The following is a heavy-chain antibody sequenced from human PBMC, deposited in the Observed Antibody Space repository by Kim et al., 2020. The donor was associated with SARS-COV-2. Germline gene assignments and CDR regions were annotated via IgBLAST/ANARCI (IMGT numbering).Heavy chain of an antibody. J-gene: IGHJ6*02. Sequence: GGSLRLSCAASGFTFSNYAMHWVRQAPGKGLEYVSAISGNGGNTYYVNSVKGRFTISRDNSKNTLYLQMGSLIGEDMAVYYCARDRGSGSYMGYYYGLDVWVQATTVTVSS. CDR3: ARDRGSGSYMGYYYGLDV. D-gene: IGHD3-16*01. CDR2: ISGNGGNT. CDR1: GFTFSNYA. V-gene: IGHV3-64*01.